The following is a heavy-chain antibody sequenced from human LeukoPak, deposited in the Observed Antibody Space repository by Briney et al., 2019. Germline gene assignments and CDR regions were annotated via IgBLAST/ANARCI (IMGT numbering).Heavy chain of an antibody. CDR1: GGSTSSYY. Sequence: SETRSLTCTVSGGSTSSYYWSWFRQPPGKGLEWIGYIYYSGSTNYNPSLKSRVTISVDTSKNQFSLKLSSVTAADTAVYYCARASVSGWYWFDPWGQGTLVTVSS. D-gene: IGHD6-19*01. CDR2: IYYSGST. CDR3: ARASVSGWYWFDP. J-gene: IGHJ5*02. V-gene: IGHV4-59*01.